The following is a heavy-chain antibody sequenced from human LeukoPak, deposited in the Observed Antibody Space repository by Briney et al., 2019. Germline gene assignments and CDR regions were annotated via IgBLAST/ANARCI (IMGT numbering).Heavy chain of an antibody. CDR3: ARVRYCLNGVCYSPSWFDS. CDR1: GGSISSSSDY. Sequence: SETLSLTCTVSGGSISSSSDYWGWLRQPPGKGLERSGIIYYSGNTLYNPSLKSRVTMSVDTSKNQFSLKLRSVTAADTAVYYCARVRYCLNGVCYSPSWFDSWGQGTLVAVSS. J-gene: IGHJ5*01. V-gene: IGHV4-39*07. CDR2: IYYSGNT. D-gene: IGHD2-8*01.